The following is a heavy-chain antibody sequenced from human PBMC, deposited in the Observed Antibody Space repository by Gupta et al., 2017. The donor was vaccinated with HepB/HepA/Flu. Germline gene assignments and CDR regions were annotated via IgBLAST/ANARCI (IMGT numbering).Heavy chain of an antibody. Sequence: QLQLQESGPGLVKPSETLSLTCTVSGGPISSSRYYWGWIRQPPGKGLEWIGSIYYSGSSYYNPSLKSRVTISVDTSKNQFSLKLSSVTAADTAVYYCARIGQPFTVFGVVRSVTFDPWGQGTLVTVSS. CDR2: IYYSGSS. CDR1: GGPISSSRYY. V-gene: IGHV4-39*01. CDR3: ARIGQPFTVFGVVRSVTFDP. J-gene: IGHJ5*02. D-gene: IGHD3-3*01.